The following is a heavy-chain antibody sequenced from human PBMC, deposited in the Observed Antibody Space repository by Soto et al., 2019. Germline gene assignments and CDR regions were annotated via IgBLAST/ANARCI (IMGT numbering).Heavy chain of an antibody. V-gene: IGHV1-3*01. CDR3: ARDPRGKGPAALEY. J-gene: IGHJ4*02. Sequence: GASVKVSCKASGYTFTSYAMHWVRQAPGQRPEWMRWINAGNDNTKYSQKFQGRVTITRDTSASTAYMELSSLRSEDTAVYYCARDPRGKGPAALEYWGQGTLVTVSS. CDR1: GYTFTSYA. CDR2: INAGNDNT. D-gene: IGHD2-2*01.